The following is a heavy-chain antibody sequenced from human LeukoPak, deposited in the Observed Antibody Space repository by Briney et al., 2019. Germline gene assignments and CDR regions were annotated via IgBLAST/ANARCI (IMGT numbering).Heavy chain of an antibody. J-gene: IGHJ1*01. CDR2: IKQDGSEK. CDR1: GFTFSSYW. Sequence: GGSLRLSCAASGFTFSSYWMSWVRQAPGKGLEWVANIKQDGSEKYYVDSVKGRFTISGDNAKNSLYLQMNSLRAEDTAVYYCARKARTYYDYVWGSYRRAEYFQHWGQGTLVTVSS. CDR3: ARKARTYYDYVWGSYRRAEYFQH. V-gene: IGHV3-7*01. D-gene: IGHD3-16*02.